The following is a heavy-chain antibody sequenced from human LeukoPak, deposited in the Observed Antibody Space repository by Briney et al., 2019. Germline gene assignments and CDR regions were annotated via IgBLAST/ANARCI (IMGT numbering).Heavy chain of an antibody. J-gene: IGHJ6*02. V-gene: IGHV1-69*01. Sequence: SVEVSCKASGGTFSSYAISWVRQAPGQGLEWMGGIIPIFGTAYYAQKFQGRVTITADESTSTAYMELSSLRSEDTAVYYCARVRTMIVASPQYYGMDVWGQGTTVTVSS. CDR1: GGTFSSYA. D-gene: IGHD3-22*01. CDR3: ARVRTMIVASPQYYGMDV. CDR2: IIPIFGTA.